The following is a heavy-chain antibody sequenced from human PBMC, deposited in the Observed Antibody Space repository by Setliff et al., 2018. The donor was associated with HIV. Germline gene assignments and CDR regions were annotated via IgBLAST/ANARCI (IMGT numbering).Heavy chain of an antibody. CDR1: GGTFNTYT. CDR3: ARGPEVTTVTNPLTAEYFQH. J-gene: IGHJ1*01. D-gene: IGHD4-17*01. Sequence: AASVKVSCKASGGTFNTYTINWVRQAPGHGLEWMGGITPLFGTSNYAQKFQGRVTITVDTSTSIVDMEISSLRSDDTAVYYCARGPEVTTVTNPLTAEYFQHWGQGTPVTVSS. V-gene: IGHV1-69*06. CDR2: ITPLFGTS.